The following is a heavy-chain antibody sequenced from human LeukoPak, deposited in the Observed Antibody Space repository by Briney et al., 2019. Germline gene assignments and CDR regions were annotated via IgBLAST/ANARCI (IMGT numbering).Heavy chain of an antibody. CDR2: INLNSGGT. CDR1: GYTFTGYY. D-gene: IGHD1-26*01. J-gene: IGHJ3*02. CDR3: ARDQEWELLPTSDASTDAFDI. Sequence: ASVKVSCKASGYTFTGYYMHWVRQAPGQGHEWMGWINLNSGGTNYAQKFQGRVTMTRDTSISTAYMELSRLRSDDTAVYYCARDQEWELLPTSDASTDAFDIWGQGTMVTVSS. V-gene: IGHV1-2*02.